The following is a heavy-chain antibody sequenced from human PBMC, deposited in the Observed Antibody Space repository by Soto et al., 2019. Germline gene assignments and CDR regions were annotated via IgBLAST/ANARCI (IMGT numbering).Heavy chain of an antibody. Sequence: PGESLKISCKGSGYSFTSYWIGWVRQMPGKGQEWMGIIYTGDSDTRYSPSFQGQVTISADKSISTASLQRNSLKASDTAMYYCARKVDEYSTYGMDVWGQGTTVTFSS. V-gene: IGHV5-51*01. CDR3: ARKVDEYSTYGMDV. CDR1: GYSFTSYW. D-gene: IGHD6-6*01. J-gene: IGHJ6*02. CDR2: IYTGDSDT.